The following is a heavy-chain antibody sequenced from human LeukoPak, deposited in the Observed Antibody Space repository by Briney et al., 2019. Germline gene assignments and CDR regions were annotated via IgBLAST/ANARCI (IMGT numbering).Heavy chain of an antibody. D-gene: IGHD4-23*01. V-gene: IGHV5-51*01. Sequence: GESLKISCQGSGYSFTSYWIGWVRQMPGEGLEWMGIISPGDSHTRYSPSFQGLVTISADKSISTAYLQWSSLKASDTAMYYCARPIYGGNSYDAFDIWGQGTMVTVSS. CDR3: ARPIYGGNSYDAFDI. J-gene: IGHJ3*02. CDR2: ISPGDSHT. CDR1: GYSFTSYW.